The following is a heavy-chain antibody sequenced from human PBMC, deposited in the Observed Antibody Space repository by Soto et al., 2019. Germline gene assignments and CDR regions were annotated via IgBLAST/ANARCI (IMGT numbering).Heavy chain of an antibody. V-gene: IGHV1-69*13. CDR1: GGTFSSYA. J-gene: IGHJ6*02. D-gene: IGHD4-4*01. CDR2: INPIFGTA. CDR3: ARDRAATVTTTYYNYGMDV. Sequence: ASVKVSCKASGGTFSSYAISWARQAPGQGLEWMGGINPIFGTANYAQKFQGRDTITADESTSTAYMELSSLRSEDTAVYYCARDRAATVTTTYYNYGMDVCGQGTTVTVSS.